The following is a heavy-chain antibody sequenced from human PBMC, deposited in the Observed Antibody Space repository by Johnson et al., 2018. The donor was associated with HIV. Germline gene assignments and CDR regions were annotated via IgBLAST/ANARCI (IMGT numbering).Heavy chain of an antibody. J-gene: IGHJ3*02. Sequence: VQLVESGGGLVQPGGSLRLSCAASGFTVSSNYMSWVRQAPGKGLEWVSVINWNGGSTGYADSVKGRFTISRDKAKNLLYLQMNSLRAEDTALYYCARDRIVGWEPYDAFDIWGQGTMVTVSS. V-gene: IGHV3-20*04. CDR2: INWNGGST. CDR1: GFTVSSNY. CDR3: ARDRIVGWEPYDAFDI. D-gene: IGHD1-26*01.